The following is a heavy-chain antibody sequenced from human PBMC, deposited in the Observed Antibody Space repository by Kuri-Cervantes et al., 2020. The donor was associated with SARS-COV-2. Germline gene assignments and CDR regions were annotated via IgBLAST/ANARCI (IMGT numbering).Heavy chain of an antibody. CDR2: ISWNSGSI. Sequence: SLKISCAASGFPFGDYAMHWVRQAPGRGLEWISGISWNSGSIGYADSVKGRFTISRDNAKNSLYLQMNNLRGEDMALYYCIKGGASAYMTFFEYWGQGTLVTVSS. V-gene: IGHV3-9*03. D-gene: IGHD4-11*01. CDR3: IKGGASAYMTFFEY. CDR1: GFPFGDYA. J-gene: IGHJ4*02.